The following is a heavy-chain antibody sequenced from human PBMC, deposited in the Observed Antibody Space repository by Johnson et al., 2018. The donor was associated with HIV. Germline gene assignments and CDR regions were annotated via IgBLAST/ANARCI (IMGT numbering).Heavy chain of an antibody. V-gene: IGHV3-33*06. Sequence: QVQLVESGGGLVQPGGSLRLSCAASGFTFSSYGMHWVRQAPGKGLEWVAVIWYDGSNKYYADSVKGRFTISRDNSKNTLYLHINSLRVEDTAVYYCAKGQVARCAFDIWGQGTMVTVSS. CDR2: IWYDGSNK. J-gene: IGHJ3*02. CDR3: AKGQVARCAFDI. CDR1: GFTFSSYG.